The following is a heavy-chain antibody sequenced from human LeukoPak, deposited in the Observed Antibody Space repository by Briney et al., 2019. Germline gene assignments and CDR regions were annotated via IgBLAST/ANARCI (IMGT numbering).Heavy chain of an antibody. CDR2: INHSGST. CDR3: ERGRTLAARPDVYYFDY. J-gene: IGHJ4*02. D-gene: IGHD6-6*01. CDR1: GGSFSGYY. Sequence: SETLSLTCAVYGGSFSGYYWSWIRQPPGKGLEWIGEINHSGSTNYNPSLKSRVTISVDTSKNQLSLKLSSVTAADRAVYFCERGRTLAARPDVYYFDYWGQGTLVTVSS. V-gene: IGHV4-34*01.